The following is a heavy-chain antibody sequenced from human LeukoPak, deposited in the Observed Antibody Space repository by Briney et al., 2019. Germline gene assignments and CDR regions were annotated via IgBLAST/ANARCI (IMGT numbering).Heavy chain of an antibody. D-gene: IGHD3-3*01. V-gene: IGHV4-30-2*03. Sequence: PSETLSLTCAVSGGSISSGGYSWSWIRQPPGKGLEWIGYIYHSGSTYYNPSLKSRVTISVDTSKNQFSLKLSSVTAADTAVYYCAITPGGGLRFLEWFRQENWFDPWGQGTLVTVSS. J-gene: IGHJ5*02. CDR2: IYHSGST. CDR3: AITPGGGLRFLEWFRQENWFDP. CDR1: GGSISSGGYS.